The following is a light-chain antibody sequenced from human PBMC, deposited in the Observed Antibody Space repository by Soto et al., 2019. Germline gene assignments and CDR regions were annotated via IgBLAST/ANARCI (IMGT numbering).Light chain of an antibody. CDR2: GAS. V-gene: IGKV1-27*01. CDR3: QNYNRAPWT. J-gene: IGKJ1*01. Sequence: DIQMTQSPSALSASVGDRVTITCRASEDIINYLAWYQQKPGKVPKLLIYGASTLQSGVPSRFSGSGSGTDFTLTISSLQTEDVATYYCQNYNRAPWTFGQGTKVESK. CDR1: EDIINY.